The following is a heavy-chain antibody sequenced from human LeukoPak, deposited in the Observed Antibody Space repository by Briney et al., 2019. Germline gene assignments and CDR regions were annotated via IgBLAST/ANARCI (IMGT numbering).Heavy chain of an antibody. D-gene: IGHD6-13*01. J-gene: IGHJ4*02. CDR3: ARDSGPSTISSWPFDY. Sequence: ASVKVSCKASGYTFTSYGISWVRQAPGQGLEWMGWISACNGNTNYAQKLQGRVTMTTDTSTSTAYMELRSLRSDDTAVYYCARDSGPSTISSWPFDYWGQGTLVTVSS. CDR2: ISACNGNT. CDR1: GYTFTSYG. V-gene: IGHV1-18*01.